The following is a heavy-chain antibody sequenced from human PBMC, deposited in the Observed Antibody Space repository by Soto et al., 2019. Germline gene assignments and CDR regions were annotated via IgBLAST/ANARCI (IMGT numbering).Heavy chain of an antibody. D-gene: IGHD6-19*01. J-gene: IGHJ2*01. V-gene: IGHV3-23*01. CDR1: GFTFSTYA. CDR2: ISGSGGRT. Sequence: VQLSESGGGLVQPGGSLRLSCAASGFTFSTYAMSWVRQAPGKGLEWVSAISGSGGRTYYADSVKGRFTISRDNSKNTLYLQMNSLRAEDTAVYYCAKEKYSSGFFDLWGRGTLVTGSS. CDR3: AKEKYSSGFFDL.